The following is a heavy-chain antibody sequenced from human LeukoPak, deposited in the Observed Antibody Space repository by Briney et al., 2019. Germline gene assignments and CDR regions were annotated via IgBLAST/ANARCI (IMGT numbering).Heavy chain of an antibody. CDR2: IYYSGST. CDR1: GGSISSGDYY. J-gene: IGHJ4*02. Sequence: SQTLSLTCTVSGGSISSGDYYWSWIRQPPGKGLKWIGYIYYSGSTYYNPSLKSRVTISVDTSKNQFYLKLSSVTAADTAVYYCARDRVPPYYFDYWGQGTLVTVSS. V-gene: IGHV4-30-4*08. CDR3: ARDRVPPYYFDY. D-gene: IGHD1-14*01.